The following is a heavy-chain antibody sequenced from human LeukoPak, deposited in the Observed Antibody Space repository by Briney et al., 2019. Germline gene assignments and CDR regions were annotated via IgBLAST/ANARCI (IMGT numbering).Heavy chain of an antibody. Sequence: GGSLRLSCAASGFTFSSYSIYWVRQAPGKGLEWVSAISGSGGSTYYADSVKGRFTISRDNSKNTLYLQMNSLRAEDTAVYYCAKSNGSWYSYYFDYWGQGTLVTVSS. CDR1: GFTFSSYS. D-gene: IGHD6-13*01. CDR2: ISGSGGST. J-gene: IGHJ4*02. V-gene: IGHV3-23*01. CDR3: AKSNGSWYSYYFDY.